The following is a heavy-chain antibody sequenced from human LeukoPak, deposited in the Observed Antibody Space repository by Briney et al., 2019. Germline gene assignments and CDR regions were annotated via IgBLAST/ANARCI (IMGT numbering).Heavy chain of an antibody. V-gene: IGHV4-4*02. CDR3: AREDGGATEGY. D-gene: IGHD1-26*01. CDR2: IYHSGST. Sequence: SETLSLTCAVSGGSISSSNWWSWVRQPPGKGLEWIGEIYHSGSTNYNPSLKSRVTISVDTSKNQFSLKLSSVTAADTAVYYCAREDGGATEGYWGQGTLVTVSS. J-gene: IGHJ4*02. CDR1: GGSISSSNW.